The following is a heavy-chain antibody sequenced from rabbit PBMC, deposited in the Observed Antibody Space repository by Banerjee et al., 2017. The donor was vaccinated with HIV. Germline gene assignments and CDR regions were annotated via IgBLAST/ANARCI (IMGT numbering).Heavy chain of an antibody. CDR2: IYAGSSGST. CDR1: GFSFNSIFW. Sequence: QSLEESGGDLVKPGASLTLTCTTSGFSFNSIFWICWVRQAPGKGLEWIACIYAGSSGSTYYASWVNGRFTGSKTSSTTVTLQMTSLTAADTATYFCARGGLWGQGTLVTVS. J-gene: IGHJ4*01. CDR3: ARGGL. V-gene: IGHV1S40*01.